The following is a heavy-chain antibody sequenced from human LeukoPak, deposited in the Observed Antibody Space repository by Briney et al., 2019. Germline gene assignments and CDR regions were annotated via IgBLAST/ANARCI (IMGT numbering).Heavy chain of an antibody. V-gene: IGHV3-43D*04. CDR2: ISWDGGST. D-gene: IGHD5-12*01. CDR1: GFTFDDYD. J-gene: IGHJ6*04. CDR3: AKDKEYSGFGPILSGYYYGMDV. Sequence: GGSLRLSCAASGFTFDDYDMHWVREAPGKGLEWVSLISWDGGSTYYADSVKGRFTISRDNSRHTLYLQMNSLGAEGTALYYCAKDKEYSGFGPILSGYYYGMDVWGKGTTVTVSS.